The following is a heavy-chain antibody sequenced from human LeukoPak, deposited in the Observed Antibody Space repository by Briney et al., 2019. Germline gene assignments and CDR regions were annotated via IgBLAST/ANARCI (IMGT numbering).Heavy chain of an antibody. D-gene: IGHD3-10*02. V-gene: IGHV5-51*01. CDR2: IYTGDSDT. J-gene: IGHJ4*02. Sequence: GESLKISCKGSGYSFTSYWIGWVRQMPGEGLEWMGIIYTGDSDTRYSASFQGQVTTSAEKSISTAYFQWSSLKASDTATFYCGRRKSPDCSGSYSQYWGQGTLVTVSS. CDR1: GYSFTSYW. CDR3: GRRKSPDCSGSYSQY.